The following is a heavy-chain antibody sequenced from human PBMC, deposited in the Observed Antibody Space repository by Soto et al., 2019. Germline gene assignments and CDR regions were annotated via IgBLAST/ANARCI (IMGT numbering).Heavy chain of an antibody. CDR3: ARDSYGDLGELSY. Sequence: QVQLQESGPGLVKHSQTLSLTCTVSGGSISSGGYYWSWIRQHPGKGLEWIGYIYYSGSTYYNPSLKSRVTISVDTSKNQFSLKLSSVTAADTAVYYCARDSYGDLGELSYWGQGTLVTVSS. V-gene: IGHV4-31*03. CDR1: GGSISSGGYY. J-gene: IGHJ4*02. CDR2: IYYSGST. D-gene: IGHD3-16*02.